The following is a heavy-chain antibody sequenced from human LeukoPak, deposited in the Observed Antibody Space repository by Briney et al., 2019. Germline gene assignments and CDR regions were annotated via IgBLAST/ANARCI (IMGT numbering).Heavy chain of an antibody. V-gene: IGHV4-30-2*01. Sequence: PSETLSLTCTVSGGSISNNHYYWTWIRQPPGKGLEWIGYIYHSGSTYYNPSLKSRVTISVDKSKNQFSLKLSSVTAADTAVYYCARRSRIAAAADFDYWGQGTLVTVSS. J-gene: IGHJ4*02. D-gene: IGHD6-13*01. CDR1: GGSISNNHYY. CDR2: IYHSGST. CDR3: ARRSRIAAAADFDY.